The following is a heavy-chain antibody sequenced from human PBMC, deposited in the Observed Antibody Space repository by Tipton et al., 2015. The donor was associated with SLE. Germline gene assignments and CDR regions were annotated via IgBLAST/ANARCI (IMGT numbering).Heavy chain of an antibody. V-gene: IGHV4-59*13. J-gene: IGHJ3*02. CDR3: ARVSAAGTPDAFDI. Sequence: PSGKGLEWIGYIYYSGSTNYNPSLKSRVTISVDTSKNQFSLKLSSVTAADTAVYYCARVSAAGTPDAFDIWGQGTMVTVSS. D-gene: IGHD6-13*01. CDR2: IYYSGST.